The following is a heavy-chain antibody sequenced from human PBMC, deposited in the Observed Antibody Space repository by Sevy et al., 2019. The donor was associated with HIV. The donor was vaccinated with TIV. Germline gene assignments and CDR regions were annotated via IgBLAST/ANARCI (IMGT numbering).Heavy chain of an antibody. D-gene: IGHD2-8*01. Sequence: GGSLRLSCAASGITFTIYTMNWVRQAPGKGLEWVSSISSSSSYIYYADSVKGRFTISRDNAKSSLYLQMNSLRAEDTAVYYCPREDSNGVCYSHWGQGTLVTVSS. J-gene: IGHJ4*02. V-gene: IGHV3-21*01. CDR2: ISSSSSYI. CDR3: PREDSNGVCYSH. CDR1: GITFTIYT.